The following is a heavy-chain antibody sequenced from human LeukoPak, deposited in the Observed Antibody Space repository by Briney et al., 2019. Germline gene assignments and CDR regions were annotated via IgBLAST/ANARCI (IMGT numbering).Heavy chain of an antibody. CDR3: AREWFNDFWSGYHPNTYFDY. Sequence: SVKVSCKASGGTFSSYTISWVRQAPGQGLEWMGRIIPILGIANYAQKFQGRVTITADKSTSTAYMELSSLRSEDTAVYYCAREWFNDFWSGYHPNTYFDYWGQGTLVTVSS. CDR1: GGTFSSYT. V-gene: IGHV1-69*04. J-gene: IGHJ4*02. CDR2: IIPILGIA. D-gene: IGHD3-3*01.